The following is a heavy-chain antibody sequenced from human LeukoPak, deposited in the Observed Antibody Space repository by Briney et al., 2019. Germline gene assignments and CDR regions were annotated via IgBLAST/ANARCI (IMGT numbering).Heavy chain of an antibody. D-gene: IGHD3-22*01. CDR3: AKDQVWIVVGSFDY. CDR2: ISGSGDRT. V-gene: IGHV3-23*01. J-gene: IGHJ4*02. Sequence: PGGSLRLSCAASGFTFSSFAVSWARQAPGKGLEWVSGISGSGDRTDYADSVKGRFTISRDNSKNALYLQMTSLRAEDTAVYYCAKDQVWIVVGSFDYWGQGTLVTVSS. CDR1: GFTFSSFA.